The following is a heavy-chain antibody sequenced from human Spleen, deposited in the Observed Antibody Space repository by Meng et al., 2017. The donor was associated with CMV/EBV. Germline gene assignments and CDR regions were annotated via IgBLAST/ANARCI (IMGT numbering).Heavy chain of an antibody. CDR1: SFTFSSYE. D-gene: IGHD5-18*01. CDR3: ARELDTAMVTPDRYYYYYGMDV. CDR2: ISNSGKTI. V-gene: IGHV3-48*03. J-gene: IGHJ6*02. Sequence: GGSLRLSCAAPSFTFSSYEMNWVRQAPGKGLEWVSYISNSGKTIYYADSVKGRFTISRDNAKNSLYLQMNSLRAEDTAVYYCARELDTAMVTPDRYYYYYGMDVWGQGTTVTVSS.